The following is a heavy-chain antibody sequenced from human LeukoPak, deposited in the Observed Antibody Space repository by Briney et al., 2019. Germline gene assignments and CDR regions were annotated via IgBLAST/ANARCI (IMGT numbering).Heavy chain of an antibody. CDR3: ARGGLLWFGELSGY. V-gene: IGHV3-64*01. Sequence: GGSLRLSCAASGFTFSSYAMRWVRQAPGKGLEYVSVISSNGGSTYYANPVKGRFTISRDNSKNTLYLQMGSLRAEDMAVYYCARGGLLWFGELSGYWGQGTLVTVSS. D-gene: IGHD3-10*01. CDR1: GFTFSSYA. CDR2: ISSNGGST. J-gene: IGHJ4*02.